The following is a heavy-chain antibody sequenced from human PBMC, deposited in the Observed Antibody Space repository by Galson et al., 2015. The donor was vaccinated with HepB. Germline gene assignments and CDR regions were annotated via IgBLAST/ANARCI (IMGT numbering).Heavy chain of an antibody. V-gene: IGHV1-18*01. J-gene: IGHJ3*02. CDR2: ISAYNGNT. CDR3: ATHSGSYYTDAFDI. Sequence: SVKVSCKASGSTFTSYGISWVRQAPGQGLEWMGWISAYNGNTNYAQKFQGRVTMTTDTSTSTAYMELRSLRSDDTAVYYCATHSGSYYTDAFDIWGQGTMVTVSS. CDR1: GSTFTSYG. D-gene: IGHD3-10*01.